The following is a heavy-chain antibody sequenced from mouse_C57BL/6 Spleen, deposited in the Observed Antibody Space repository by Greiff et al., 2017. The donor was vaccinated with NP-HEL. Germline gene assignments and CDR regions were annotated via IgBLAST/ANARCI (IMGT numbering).Heavy chain of an antibody. CDR2: INPNNGGT. CDR1: GYTFTDYN. CDR3: ATPITTIFDY. D-gene: IGHD1-1*01. Sequence: EVQLVESGPELVKPGASVKMSCKASGYTFTDYNMHWVKQSHGKSLEWIGYINPNNGGTSYNQKFKGKATLTVNKSSSTAYMELRSLTSEDSAVYYCATPITTIFDYWGQGTTLTVSS. V-gene: IGHV1-22*01. J-gene: IGHJ2*01.